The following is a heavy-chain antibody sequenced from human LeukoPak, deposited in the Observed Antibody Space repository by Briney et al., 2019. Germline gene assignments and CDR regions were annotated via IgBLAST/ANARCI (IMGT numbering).Heavy chain of an antibody. CDR1: GGSISSGDYD. CDR3: AGDIVREDAFDI. D-gene: IGHD3-10*01. CDR2: IYYSGST. Sequence: PSETLSLTCTVSGGSISSGDYDWTWIRQPPGKGLEWIAYIYYSGSTYYNPSLKSRVTISVDTSKNQFSLKLSSVTAADTAVYYCAGDIVREDAFDIWGRGTMVTVSS. V-gene: IGHV4-30-4*01. J-gene: IGHJ3*02.